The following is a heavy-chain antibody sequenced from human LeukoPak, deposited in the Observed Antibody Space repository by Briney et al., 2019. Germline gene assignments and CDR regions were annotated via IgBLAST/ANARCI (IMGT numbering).Heavy chain of an antibody. D-gene: IGHD5-12*01. V-gene: IGHV4-31*02. CDR2: IYFGGST. CDR1: SLSITSGGSC. CDR3: ARVGPAEGWLRLLSFDY. J-gene: IGHJ4*02. Sequence: PAHCHSPIQPVSSLSITSGGSCSSRIRQQPWNGLELLKYIYFGGSTSTNPPHKSRVTISVDTSKNQFSLKLSSVTAADTAVYYCARVGPAEGWLRLLSFDYWGQGTLVTVSS.